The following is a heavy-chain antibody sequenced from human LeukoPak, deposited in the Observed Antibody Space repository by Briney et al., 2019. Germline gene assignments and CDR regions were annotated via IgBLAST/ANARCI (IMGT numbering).Heavy chain of an antibody. Sequence: GGSLRLSCAASGFIFSDHYMYWIRQAPGKGLEWLSYISKSGDTIYYADSVKGRFTISRDNSKNSLYLQMTSLRVEDTAIYYCARDGEFTNHIDHWGQGTLITVSS. CDR2: ISKSGDTI. CDR1: GFIFSDHY. CDR3: ARDGEFTNHIDH. J-gene: IGHJ4*02. D-gene: IGHD1-14*01. V-gene: IGHV3-11*04.